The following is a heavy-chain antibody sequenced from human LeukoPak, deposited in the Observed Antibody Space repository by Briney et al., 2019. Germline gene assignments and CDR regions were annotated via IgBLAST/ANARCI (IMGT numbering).Heavy chain of an antibody. CDR2: ISSSTSYI. Sequence: GGSLRLSCAASGFTFSSYSMNWIRQAPGKGLEWVSSISSSTSYIYYADSVKGRFTISKDNAKDSLYLQMNSLRAEDTAVYYCARAGGSTVSHSDYWGQGTLVTVSS. D-gene: IGHD4-17*01. CDR3: ARAGGSTVSHSDY. J-gene: IGHJ4*02. V-gene: IGHV3-21*01. CDR1: GFTFSSYS.